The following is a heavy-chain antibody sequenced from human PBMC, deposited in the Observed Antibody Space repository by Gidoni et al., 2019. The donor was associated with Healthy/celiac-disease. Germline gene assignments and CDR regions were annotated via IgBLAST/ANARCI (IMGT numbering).Heavy chain of an antibody. V-gene: IGHV4-59*01. Sequence: NYNPSLKSRVTISVDTSKNQFSLKLSSVTAADTAVYYCAGTGVRQTYYFDYWGQGTLVTVSS. CDR3: AGTGVRQTYYFDY. D-gene: IGHD3-10*01. J-gene: IGHJ4*02.